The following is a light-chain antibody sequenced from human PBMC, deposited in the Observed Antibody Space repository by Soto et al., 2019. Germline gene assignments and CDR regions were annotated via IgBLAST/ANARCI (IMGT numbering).Light chain of an antibody. V-gene: IGKV4-1*01. CDR3: QHYYSSPFT. J-gene: IGKJ3*01. CDR1: QSVLYTSNNKNY. CDR2: WAS. Sequence: IVMTQSPDSLAVSLGERATINCKSSQSVLYTSNNKNYLAWYQHKPGQPPKLLISWASSRESGVPDRSSGSGSGTDFTLTISSLQAEDVAVYYCQHYYSSPFTFGPGTKVDIK.